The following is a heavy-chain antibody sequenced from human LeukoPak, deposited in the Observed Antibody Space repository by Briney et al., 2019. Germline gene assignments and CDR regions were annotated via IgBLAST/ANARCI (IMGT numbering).Heavy chain of an antibody. CDR2: IYYSGST. Sequence: PSETQSLTCTVSGGSISSYYWSWIRQPPGKGLEWIGYIYYSGSTNYNPSLKSRVTISVDTSKNQFSLKLSSVTAADTAVYYCARVSDDYMDVWGKGTTVTVSS. CDR1: GGSISSYY. D-gene: IGHD1-14*01. CDR3: ARVSDDYMDV. V-gene: IGHV4-59*08. J-gene: IGHJ6*03.